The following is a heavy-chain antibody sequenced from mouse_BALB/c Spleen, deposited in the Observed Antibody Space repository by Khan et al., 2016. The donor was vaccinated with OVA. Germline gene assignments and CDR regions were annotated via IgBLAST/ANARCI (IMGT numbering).Heavy chain of an antibody. CDR2: ISYSGNT. J-gene: IGHJ2*01. V-gene: IGHV3-2*02. Sequence: EVQLQESGPGLVKPSQSLSLTCTVTGYSITSDYAWNWIRQFPGNKLEWMGFISYSGNTKYNPSLKSRISMTRDTSKNQFFLPLNSVTPEDTATYYCARVYGGDFDYWGQGTTLIVSS. D-gene: IGHD2-10*02. CDR3: ARVYGGDFDY. CDR1: GYSITSDYA.